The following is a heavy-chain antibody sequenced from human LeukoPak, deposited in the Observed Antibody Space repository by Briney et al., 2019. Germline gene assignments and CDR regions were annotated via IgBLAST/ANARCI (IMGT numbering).Heavy chain of an antibody. CDR2: FIPIFGTA. CDR3: ARDPGYSYGYCWFDP. V-gene: IGHV1-69*05. Sequence: SVEVSCKASGGTFSSYAISWVRQAPGQGLEWMGGFIPIFGTANYAQKFQGRVTITTDESTSTAYMELSSLRSEDTAVYYCARDPGYSYGYCWFDPWGQGTLVTVSS. D-gene: IGHD5-18*01. J-gene: IGHJ5*02. CDR1: GGTFSSYA.